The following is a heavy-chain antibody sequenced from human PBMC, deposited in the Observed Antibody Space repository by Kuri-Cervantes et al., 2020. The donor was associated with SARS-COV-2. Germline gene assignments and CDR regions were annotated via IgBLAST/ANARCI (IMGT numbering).Heavy chain of an antibody. Sequence: GGSLRLSCAASGFTFGSYWMSWVRQAPGKGLEWVSSISSSSSYIYYADSVRGRFTISRDNAKNSLYLQMNSLRAEDTAVYYCARGGYCSGGSCYSVYYYYYYGMDVWGQGTTVTVSS. D-gene: IGHD2-15*01. J-gene: IGHJ6*02. CDR3: ARGGYCSGGSCYSVYYYYYYGMDV. CDR1: GFTFGSYW. V-gene: IGHV3-21*01. CDR2: ISSSSSYI.